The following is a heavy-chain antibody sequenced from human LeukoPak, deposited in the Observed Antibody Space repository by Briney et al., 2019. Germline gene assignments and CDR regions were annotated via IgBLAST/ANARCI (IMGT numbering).Heavy chain of an antibody. D-gene: IGHD2-2*01. J-gene: IGHJ2*01. Sequence: ASVKVSCKASGGTFGDYGISWVRQAPGQGLEWMGGIIPAFGTTDYAQKFQGRVAFTADKSSSTTYMELSTLRSGDTAVYYCARSLEGYCSSTSCSRHWYFDLWGRGTLVTVSS. CDR3: ARSLEGYCSSTSCSRHWYFDL. CDR1: GGTFGDYG. CDR2: IIPAFGTT. V-gene: IGHV1-69*06.